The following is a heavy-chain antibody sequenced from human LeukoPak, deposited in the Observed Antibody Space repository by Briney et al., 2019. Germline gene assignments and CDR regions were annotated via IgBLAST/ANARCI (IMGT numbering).Heavy chain of an antibody. V-gene: IGHV3-30*03. J-gene: IGHJ4*02. CDR1: GFTFSNYG. CDR3: TSRSGIAVAGAFHY. CDR2: ISYDGRDK. Sequence: GRSLRLSCAASGFTFSNYGMHWVRQAPGKGLEWVAVISYDGRDKYFADSMKGRSIIHRDNKKNMLYLLMNRLTGDDTAVYYCTSRSGIAVAGAFHYLGQGTLVTVP. D-gene: IGHD6-19*01.